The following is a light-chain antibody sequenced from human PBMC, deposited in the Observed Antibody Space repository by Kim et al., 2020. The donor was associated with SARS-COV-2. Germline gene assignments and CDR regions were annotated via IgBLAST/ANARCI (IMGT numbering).Light chain of an antibody. CDR1: GWPNQY. J-gene: IGLJ3*02. V-gene: IGLV3-25*03. CDR2: KDT. CDR3: QSQDATATYAGV. Sequence: PGQGARVTCAGDGWPNQYAYWHQQQPGPAPVLVIYKDTERPSGIPERFSGSSAETTVTLTISGVQPEDEADYDCQSQDATATYAGVFGGGTKLTVL.